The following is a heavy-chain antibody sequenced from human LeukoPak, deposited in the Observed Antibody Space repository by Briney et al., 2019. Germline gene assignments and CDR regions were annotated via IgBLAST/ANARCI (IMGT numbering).Heavy chain of an antibody. CDR1: GGTFTSYA. Sequence: SVKVSCKTSGGTFTSYAITWVRQAPGQGLEWMGKIIPISGTTNYAQKFQGRVTFTADESTSTAYMEFSSLRSEDTALYYCARKLRLGGNWFDPWGQGTLVTVSS. CDR3: ARKLRLGGNWFDP. V-gene: IGHV1-69*13. J-gene: IGHJ5*02. CDR2: IIPISGTT. D-gene: IGHD1-26*01.